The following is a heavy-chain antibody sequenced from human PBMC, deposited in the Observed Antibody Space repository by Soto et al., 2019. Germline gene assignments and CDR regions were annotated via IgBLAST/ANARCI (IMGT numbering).Heavy chain of an antibody. Sequence: GALRLSCAASGFTFSSYAMHWVRQAPGKGLEWVAVISYDGSNKYYADSVKGRFTISRDNSKNTLYLQMNSLRAEDTAVYYCARECRIQLWLSLYYYYGMDVWGQGTTVTVSS. CDR3: ARECRIQLWLSLYYYYGMDV. J-gene: IGHJ6*02. CDR1: GFTFSSYA. CDR2: ISYDGSNK. V-gene: IGHV3-30-3*01. D-gene: IGHD5-18*01.